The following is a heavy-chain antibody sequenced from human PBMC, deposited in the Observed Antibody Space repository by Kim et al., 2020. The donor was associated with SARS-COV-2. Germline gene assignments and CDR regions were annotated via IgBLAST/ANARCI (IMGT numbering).Heavy chain of an antibody. V-gene: IGHV4-39*01. D-gene: IGHD3-3*02. CDR1: GGSISSSSYY. CDR3: ARHVIFPEGYY. J-gene: IGHJ4*02. Sequence: SETLSLTCTVSGGSISSSSYYWGWIRQPPGKGLEWIGSIYYSGSTYYNPSLKSRVTISVDTSKNQFSLKLSSVTAADTAVYYCARHVIFPEGYYWGQGTLVTVSS. CDR2: IYYSGST.